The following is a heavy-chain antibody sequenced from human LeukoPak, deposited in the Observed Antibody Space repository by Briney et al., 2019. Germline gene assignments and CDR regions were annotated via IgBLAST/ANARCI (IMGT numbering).Heavy chain of an antibody. D-gene: IGHD3-10*01. CDR3: AREDRGVISWGYYMDV. Sequence: ASVKVSCKASGGTFGSYAISWVRQAPGQGLEWMGGTIPIFGTANYAQKFQGRVTITADKSTSTAYMDLSSLSSEDTAVYYCAREDRGVISWGYYMDVWGKGTTVTVSS. J-gene: IGHJ6*03. CDR2: TIPIFGTA. V-gene: IGHV1-69*06. CDR1: GGTFGSYA.